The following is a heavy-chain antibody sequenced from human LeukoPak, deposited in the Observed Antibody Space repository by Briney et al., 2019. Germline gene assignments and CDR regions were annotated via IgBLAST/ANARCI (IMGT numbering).Heavy chain of an antibody. J-gene: IGHJ4*02. D-gene: IGHD5-18*01. CDR3: ARGRIQLWYFDY. CDR2: ISGSTRDI. CDR1: GFTFSSYA. V-gene: IGHV3-21*01. Sequence: GGSLRLSCAASGFTFSSYAMNWVRQAPGKGLEWVSSISGSTRDIYYADSVKGRFTISRDNAKNSVYLQMNSLRAEDTAVYYCARGRIQLWYFDYWGQGTLVTVSS.